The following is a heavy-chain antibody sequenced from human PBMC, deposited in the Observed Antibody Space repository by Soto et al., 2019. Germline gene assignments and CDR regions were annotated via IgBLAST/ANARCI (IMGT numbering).Heavy chain of an antibody. J-gene: IGHJ6*02. Sequence: GGSLRLSCAASGFTFSDYSINWVRQAPGKGLEWVSYISRSSGTIYYADSVQGRFTISRDNAKNSLYLQMNSLRDEDTAVYYCARDLSYLAENHYDISTCYHKPRCSYCMDVWGQGTTVTLSS. V-gene: IGHV3-48*02. CDR3: ARDLSYLAENHYDISTCYHKPRCSYCMDV. D-gene: IGHD3-9*01. CDR1: GFTFSDYS. CDR2: ISRSSGTI.